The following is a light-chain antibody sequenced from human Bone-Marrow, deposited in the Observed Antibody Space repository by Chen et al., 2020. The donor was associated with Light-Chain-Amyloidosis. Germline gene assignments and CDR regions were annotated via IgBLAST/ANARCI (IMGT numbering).Light chain of an antibody. CDR1: SSDVGGDNH. CDR2: EVT. V-gene: IGLV2-14*01. J-gene: IGLJ1*01. CDR3: SSYTITNTLV. Sequence: SVSGSPGQSITISCTGTSSDVGGDNHVSWYQQHPDKAPELMIYEVTNRPSWVPDRVSGSKSDNTASLTISGLQTEDEADYFCSSYTITNTLVFGSGTRVTVL.